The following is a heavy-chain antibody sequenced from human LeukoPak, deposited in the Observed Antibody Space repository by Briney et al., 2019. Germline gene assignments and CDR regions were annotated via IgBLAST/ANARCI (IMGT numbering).Heavy chain of an antibody. J-gene: IGHJ6*02. D-gene: IGHD3-9*01. CDR2: INPNSGGT. CDR1: GYTFTGYY. Sequence: ASVKVSRRASGYTFTGYYMHWVRQAPGQGLEWMGWINPNSGGTNYAQKFQGRVTMTRDTSISTAYMELSRLRSDDTAVYYCARGEVVLRYFDWLPGHYYYYGMDVWGRGTTVTVSS. V-gene: IGHV1-2*02. CDR3: ARGEVVLRYFDWLPGHYYYYGMDV.